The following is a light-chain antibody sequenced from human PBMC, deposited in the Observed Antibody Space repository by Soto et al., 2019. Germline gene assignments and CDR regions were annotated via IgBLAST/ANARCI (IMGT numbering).Light chain of an antibody. V-gene: IGKV3-15*01. CDR3: QQYNNWPQT. Sequence: EIVMTQSPATLSVSPGERATLSCRASQSVSSNLAWYQQKPGQAPRLLIYGASTRSTGIPARFSGSWSGTEFPLTISSLQSEDFAVYYCQQYNNWPQTFGQGTKVEMK. CDR1: QSVSSN. CDR2: GAS. J-gene: IGKJ1*01.